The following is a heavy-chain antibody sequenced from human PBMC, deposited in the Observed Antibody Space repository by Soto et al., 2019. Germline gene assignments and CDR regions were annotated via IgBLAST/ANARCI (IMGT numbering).Heavy chain of an antibody. CDR3: ARDKDDSYPFDD. Sequence: ASVKVSCTASRDAFTCYYMHWVRRAPGQGLEWMGWINPNSGGTNYAQKFQGRVTMTRDTSISTAYMELSMMRSDDTAVYYCARDKDDSYPFDDWGQGSLVTVSA. CDR2: INPNSGGT. CDR1: RDAFTCYY. J-gene: IGHJ4*02. D-gene: IGHD3-22*01. V-gene: IGHV1-2*02.